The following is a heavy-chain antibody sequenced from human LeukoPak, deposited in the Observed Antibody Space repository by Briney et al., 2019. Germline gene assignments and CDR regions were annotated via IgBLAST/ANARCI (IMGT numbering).Heavy chain of an antibody. Sequence: PSETLSLTCTVSGGSISTYYWSWIRQPPGKGLEWIGYVYYSGGTNYNPSLKSRVTISVDTSKNQFSLRLSSVTAADTAVYYCARTSIFGVVLFDYWGQRTLVTVSS. J-gene: IGHJ4*02. CDR3: ARTSIFGVVLFDY. CDR1: GGSISTYY. V-gene: IGHV4-59*01. D-gene: IGHD3-3*01. CDR2: VYYSGGT.